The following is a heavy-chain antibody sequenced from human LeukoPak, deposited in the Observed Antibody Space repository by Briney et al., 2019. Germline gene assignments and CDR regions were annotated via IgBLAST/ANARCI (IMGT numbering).Heavy chain of an antibody. V-gene: IGHV3-30*19. CDR2: ISYDGSNK. D-gene: IGHD3-22*01. CDR3: ARAMSTDLDY. Sequence: GGSLRLSCAASGFTFRSHGMHWVRQAPGKGLEWVAVISYDGSNKYYADSVKGRFTISRDNSKNTLYLQMNSLRAEDTAVYYCARAMSTDLDYWGQGTLVTVSS. J-gene: IGHJ4*02. CDR1: GFTFRSHG.